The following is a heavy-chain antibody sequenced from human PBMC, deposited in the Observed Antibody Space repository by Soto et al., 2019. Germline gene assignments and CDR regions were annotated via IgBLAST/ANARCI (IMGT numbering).Heavy chain of an antibody. D-gene: IGHD2-21*02. V-gene: IGHV4-59*01. CDR2: MYKNRRN. J-gene: IGHJ6*02. CDR1: GGSISSSY. CDR3: ARDLWGYCGTDCYPLDV. Sequence: SETLSLTCTVSGGSISSSYWSWIRQPPGKGLEWIGYMYKNRRNVFNPSLNSRVTISVDTSKNQFYLKVNSVTAADTAVYYCARDLWGYCGTDCYPLDVWGQGTTVTVSS.